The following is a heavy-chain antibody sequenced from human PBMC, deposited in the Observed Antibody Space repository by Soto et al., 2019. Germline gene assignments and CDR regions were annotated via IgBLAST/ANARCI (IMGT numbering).Heavy chain of an antibody. D-gene: IGHD3-22*01. CDR1: GFTFSSYW. V-gene: IGHV3-7*01. J-gene: IGHJ4*02. Sequence: GGSLRLSCAASGFTFSSYWMSWVRQAPGKGLEWVANIKQDGSEKYYVDSVKGRFTISRDNAKNSLYLQMNSLRAEDTAGYYCARVGGNNYDSSGYFFDYWGQGTLVTVAS. CDR3: ARVGGNNYDSSGYFFDY. CDR2: IKQDGSEK.